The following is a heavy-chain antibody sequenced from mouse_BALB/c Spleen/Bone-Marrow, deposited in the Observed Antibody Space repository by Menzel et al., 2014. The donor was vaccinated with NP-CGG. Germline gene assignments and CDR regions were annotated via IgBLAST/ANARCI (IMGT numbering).Heavy chain of an antibody. CDR2: IWAGGSA. CDR1: GFSLTSYG. D-gene: IGHD1-1*01. V-gene: IGHV2-9*02. J-gene: IGHJ4*01. CDR3: ARGSYYEGAMDY. Sequence: VQLQQSGPGLVAPSQSLSITCTVSGFSLTSYGVHWVRQPPGKVLEWLGVIWAGGSANYNSALMSRLSISKDNSKSQVFLKMNSLQTDDTAMYYCARGSYYEGAMDYWGQGTSVTVSS.